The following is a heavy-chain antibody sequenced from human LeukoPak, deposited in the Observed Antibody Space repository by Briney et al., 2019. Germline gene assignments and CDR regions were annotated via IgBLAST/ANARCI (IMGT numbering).Heavy chain of an antibody. J-gene: IGHJ4*02. Sequence: GGSLRLSCAASGFTFSSYAMSWVRQAPGKGLEWVSVIYSGGSTYYADSVKGRFTISRDNSKNTLYLQMNSLRAEDTAVYYCVRGHRERWLQPFDYWGQGTPVTVSS. V-gene: IGHV3-53*01. CDR3: VRGHRERWLQPFDY. CDR1: GFTFSSYA. CDR2: IYSGGST. D-gene: IGHD5-24*01.